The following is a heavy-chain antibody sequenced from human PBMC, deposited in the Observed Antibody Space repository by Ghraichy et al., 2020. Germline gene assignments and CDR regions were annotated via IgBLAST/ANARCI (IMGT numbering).Heavy chain of an antibody. V-gene: IGHV4-34*01. Sequence: SETLSLTCAVYGGSFSGYYWSWIRQPPGKGLEWIGEINHSGSTNYNPSLKSRVTISVDTSKNQFSLKLSSVTAADTAVYYCARHPISKRYYYYYYGMDVWGQGTTVTVSS. CDR1: GGSFSGYY. J-gene: IGHJ6*02. CDR2: INHSGST. CDR3: ARHPISKRYYYYYYGMDV. D-gene: IGHD3-3*01.